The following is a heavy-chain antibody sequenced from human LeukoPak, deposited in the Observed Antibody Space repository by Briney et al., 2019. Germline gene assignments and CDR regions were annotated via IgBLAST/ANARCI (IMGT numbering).Heavy chain of an antibody. D-gene: IGHD1-26*01. J-gene: IGHJ4*02. CDR2: INHSGST. CDR1: GGSFSGYY. CDR3: ARGHYYTFDY. V-gene: IGHV4-34*01. Sequence: SETLSLTCAVYGGSFSGYYWSWIRQPPGKGLEWIGEINHSGSTNYNPSLKSRVTISVDTSKNQFSLKLSSVTAADTAVYYCARGHYYTFDYWGQGTLVTVSS.